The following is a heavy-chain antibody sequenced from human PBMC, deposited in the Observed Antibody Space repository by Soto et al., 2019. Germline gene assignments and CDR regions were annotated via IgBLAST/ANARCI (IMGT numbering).Heavy chain of an antibody. CDR3: IRDFDGYNSLAFDY. CDR1: GLTFANYA. Sequence: GGSLRLSCTASGLTFANYAMSWFRQAPGKGLEWVGFIKSKAYGGTTEYAASVNGRFTISRDDSKSIAYLHMNSLKTEDTAVYYCIRDFDGYNSLAFDYWAQGPLVTVSS. CDR2: IKSKAYGGTT. J-gene: IGHJ4*02. D-gene: IGHD5-12*01. V-gene: IGHV3-49*03.